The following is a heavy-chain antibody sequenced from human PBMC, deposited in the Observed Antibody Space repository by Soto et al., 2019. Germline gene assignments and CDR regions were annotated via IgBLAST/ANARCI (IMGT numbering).Heavy chain of an antibody. Sequence: QVLLVQSGAEVKKPGASVKVSCKASGYTFNSYGVSWVRQAPGQGLEWMGWISAYNGNTKYSQNRQGRVTMTIDTTTSSAYLEVRSLRSDDTAIYYWARYFWSGQLPFYFDQWGQGTLVTVSS. CDR1: GYTFNSYG. CDR2: ISAYNGNT. J-gene: IGHJ4*02. V-gene: IGHV1-18*01. CDR3: ARYFWSGQLPFYFDQ. D-gene: IGHD3-3*01.